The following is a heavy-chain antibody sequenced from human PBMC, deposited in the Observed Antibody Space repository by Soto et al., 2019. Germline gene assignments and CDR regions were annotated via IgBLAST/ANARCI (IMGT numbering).Heavy chain of an antibody. D-gene: IGHD6-19*01. CDR3: ARGLVGPLPAVAGTFGMDV. CDR2: ISAYNGNT. J-gene: IGHJ6*02. V-gene: IGHV1-18*01. CDR1: GYTFTSYG. Sequence: GASVKVSCKASGYTFTSYGISWVRQAPGQGLEWMGWISAYNGNTNYAQKLQGRVTMTTDTSTSTAYMELRSLRSDDTAVYYCARGLVGPLPAVAGTFGMDVWGQGTTVTVS.